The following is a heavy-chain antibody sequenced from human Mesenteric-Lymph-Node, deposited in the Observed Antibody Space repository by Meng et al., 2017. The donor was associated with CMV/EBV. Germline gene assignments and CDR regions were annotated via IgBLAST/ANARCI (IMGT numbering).Heavy chain of an antibody. Sequence: VYGGSFSSYYWSWIRQPPGKGLEWIGEINHSGSTNYNPSLKSRVTISVDTSKNQFSLKLSSVTAADTAVYYCARGGPTVTSGALDYWGQGTLVTVSS. J-gene: IGHJ4*02. CDR1: GGSFSSYY. V-gene: IGHV4-34*01. CDR2: INHSGST. CDR3: ARGGPTVTSGALDY. D-gene: IGHD4-17*01.